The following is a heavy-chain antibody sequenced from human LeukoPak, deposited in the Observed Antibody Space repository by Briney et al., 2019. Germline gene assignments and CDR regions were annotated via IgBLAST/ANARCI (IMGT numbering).Heavy chain of an antibody. CDR2: IYYSGST. CDR3: ARESGNNFGLFDY. J-gene: IGHJ4*02. V-gene: IGHV4-31*03. D-gene: IGHD1-1*01. CDR1: GGSISSGGYY. Sequence: PSETLSLTCTVSGGSISSGGYYWSWIRQHPGKGLEWIGYIYYSGSTYYNPSLKSRVTISVDTSKTQLSLKVSSVTAADTAVYYCARESGNNFGLFDYWGQGTLVTVSS.